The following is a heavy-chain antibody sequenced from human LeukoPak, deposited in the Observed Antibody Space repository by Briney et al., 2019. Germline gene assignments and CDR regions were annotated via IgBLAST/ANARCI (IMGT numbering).Heavy chain of an antibody. CDR2: INQGGSEK. D-gene: IGHD6-6*01. CDR3: ARDSEYSISLYNWFDP. Sequence: GGSLRLSCAASGFTFSGSAMHWVRQAPGKGLEWVANINQGGSEKYYVDSVKGRFTISRDNAKNSLYLQMNSLRAEDTAVYYCARDSEYSISLYNWFDPWGQGTLVTVSS. V-gene: IGHV3-7*01. J-gene: IGHJ5*02. CDR1: GFTFSGSA.